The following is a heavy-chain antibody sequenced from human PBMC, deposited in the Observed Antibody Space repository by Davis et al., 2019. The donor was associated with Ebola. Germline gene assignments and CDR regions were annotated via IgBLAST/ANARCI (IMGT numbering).Heavy chain of an antibody. CDR3: ARHGDYGDYVPHDWFDP. Sequence: KVSCKGSGYSFTSYWIGWVRQMPGKGLEWMGIIYPGDSDTRYSPSFQGQVTISADKSMSTAYLQWGSLKASDTAMYYCARHGDYGDYVPHDWFDPWGQGTLVTVSS. V-gene: IGHV5-51*01. D-gene: IGHD4-17*01. J-gene: IGHJ5*02. CDR1: GYSFTSYW. CDR2: IYPGDSDT.